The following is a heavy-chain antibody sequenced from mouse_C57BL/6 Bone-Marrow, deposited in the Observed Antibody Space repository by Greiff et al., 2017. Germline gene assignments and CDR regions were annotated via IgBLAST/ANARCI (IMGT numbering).Heavy chain of an antibody. CDR1: GYTFTDYY. Sequence: VQLQQSGPELVKPGASVKISCKASGYTFTDYYMNWVKQSHGKSLEWIGDINPNNGGTSYNQKLKGKATLTVDKSSSTAYMELRSLASEDSAVYYCARDYNGSSWYFDYWGQGTILTVSS. V-gene: IGHV1-26*01. D-gene: IGHD1-1*01. CDR3: ARDYNGSSWYFDY. J-gene: IGHJ2*01. CDR2: INPNNGGT.